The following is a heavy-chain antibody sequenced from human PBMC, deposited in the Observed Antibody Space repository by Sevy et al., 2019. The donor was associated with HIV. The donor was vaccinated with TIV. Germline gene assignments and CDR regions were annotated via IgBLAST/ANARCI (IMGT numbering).Heavy chain of an antibody. V-gene: IGHV4-30-4*01. J-gene: IGHJ4*02. CDR1: GGSISSGDYY. CDR2: IYYSGNT. CDR3: ARLSGGSYHFDY. D-gene: IGHD1-26*01. Sequence: SETLSLTCTVSGGSISSGDYYWSWIRQPPGKGLEWIGYIYYSGNTYYNPSLKSRVTISVDTSKNQFSLKLSSVTAADTAVYYCARLSGGSYHFDYWGQGTLVTVSS.